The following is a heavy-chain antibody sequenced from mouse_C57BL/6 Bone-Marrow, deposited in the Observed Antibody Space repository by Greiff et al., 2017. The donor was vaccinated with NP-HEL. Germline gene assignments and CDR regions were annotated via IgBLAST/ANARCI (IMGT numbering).Heavy chain of an antibody. J-gene: IGHJ3*01. CDR2: INPGSGGT. D-gene: IGHD1-1*01. CDR1: GYAFTNYL. Sequence: VKLQESGAELVRPGTSVKVSCKASGYAFTNYLIEWVKQRPGQGLEWIGVINPGSGGTNYNENFKGKATLTADKSSSTAYMQLSSLTSEDSAVYFFGYGSSYSFADWGQGTLVTVSA. V-gene: IGHV1-54*01. CDR3: GYGSSYSFAD.